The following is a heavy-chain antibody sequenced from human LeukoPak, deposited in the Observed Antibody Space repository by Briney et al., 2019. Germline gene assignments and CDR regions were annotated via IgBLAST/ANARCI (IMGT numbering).Heavy chain of an antibody. V-gene: IGHV3-64*01. CDR3: ARGSVGYYDSSGYYYSIDAFDI. CDR1: GFTFSSYA. Sequence: PGGSLRLSCSAPGFTFSSYAMHWVRQAPGKGLEYVSAISSNGGRTYYANSVKGRFTISRDNSKNTLYLQMGSLRAEDMAVYYCARGSVGYYDSSGYYYSIDAFDIWGQGTMVTASS. CDR2: ISSNGGRT. J-gene: IGHJ3*02. D-gene: IGHD3-22*01.